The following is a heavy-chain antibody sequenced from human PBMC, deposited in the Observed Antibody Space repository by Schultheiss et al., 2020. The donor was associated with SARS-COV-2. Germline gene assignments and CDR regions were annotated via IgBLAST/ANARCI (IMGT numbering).Heavy chain of an antibody. CDR2: ISYDGSNK. D-gene: IGHD6-19*01. V-gene: IGHV3-30*01. Sequence: GESLKISCAASGFTFSSYAMHWVRQAPGKGLEWVAVISYDGSNKYYADSVKGRFTISRDNAKNSLYLQMNSLRAEDTAVYYCARAREVAGTDYGMDVWGQGTTVTVSS. CDR3: ARAREVAGTDYGMDV. CDR1: GFTFSSYA. J-gene: IGHJ6*02.